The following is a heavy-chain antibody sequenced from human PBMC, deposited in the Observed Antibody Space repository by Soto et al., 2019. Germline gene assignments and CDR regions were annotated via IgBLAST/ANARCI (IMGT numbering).Heavy chain of an antibody. J-gene: IGHJ4*02. D-gene: IGHD3-22*01. CDR3: ARGGDSSGYCLDY. Sequence: ASVKVSCKASGYTFTGHYMHWVRQAPGQGLEWMGWINPNSGGTNYAQKFQGWVTMTRDTSISTAYMELSRLRSDDTAVYYCARGGDSSGYCLDYWGQGTLVTVSS. CDR2: INPNSGGT. CDR1: GYTFTGHY. V-gene: IGHV1-2*04.